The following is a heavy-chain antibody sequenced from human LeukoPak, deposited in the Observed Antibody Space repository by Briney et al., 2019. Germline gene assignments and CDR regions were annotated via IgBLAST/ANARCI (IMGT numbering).Heavy chain of an antibody. V-gene: IGHV4-38-2*01. J-gene: IGHJ5*02. CDR2: INHSGGA. D-gene: IGHD2-2*01. CDR3: ARASPNWFDP. Sequence: SETLSLTCAVSGYSISSGYYWGWSRQPPGKGLEWIGSINHSGGAYYNPSLKSRVTMSLDTSKNQFSLKLTSVTAADTAVFYCARASPNWFDPWGQGTLVTVSS. CDR1: GYSISSGYY.